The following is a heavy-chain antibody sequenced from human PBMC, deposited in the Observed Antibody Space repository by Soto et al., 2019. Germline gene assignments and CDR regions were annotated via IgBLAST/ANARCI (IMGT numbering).Heavy chain of an antibody. J-gene: IGHJ5*02. CDR1: GYTFTSYD. D-gene: IGHD2-2*01. CDR3: ARARRYCSSTSCYGRHNWFDP. V-gene: IGHV1-8*01. Sequence: ASVKVSCKASGYTFTSYDINWVRQATGQGLEWMGWMNPNSGNTGYAQKFQGRVTMTRNTSISTAYMELSSLRSEDTAVYYCARARRYCSSTSCYGRHNWFDPWGQGTLVTVSS. CDR2: MNPNSGNT.